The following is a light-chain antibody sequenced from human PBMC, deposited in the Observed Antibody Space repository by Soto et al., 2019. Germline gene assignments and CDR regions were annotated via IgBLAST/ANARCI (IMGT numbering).Light chain of an antibody. CDR3: QQYNNWPRT. CDR2: GAS. J-gene: IGKJ2*01. CDR1: QSVRSN. V-gene: IGKV3-15*01. Sequence: EIGMTQSPATLSVSPGDRATLSCSASQSVRSNLAWYQQKPGQAPRLLIYGASTRATGIPARFSGSGSGTEFTLTISSLQSEDIALYYCQQYNNWPRTFGQGTTLEIK.